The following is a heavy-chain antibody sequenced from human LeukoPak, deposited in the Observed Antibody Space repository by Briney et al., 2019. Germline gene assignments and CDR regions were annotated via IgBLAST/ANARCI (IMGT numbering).Heavy chain of an antibody. Sequence: PSETLSLTCSVSGGSISTNYWNWIRQPPGQGLEWIGYIYYTGSTNYNPSLKSRVTISVDTSEKQFSLKLSSVTAADTAVYYCATAFCYYDSSDYPVAFDIWGQGTMVTVSS. V-gene: IGHV4-59*08. CDR2: IYYTGST. D-gene: IGHD3-22*01. CDR1: GGSISTNY. J-gene: IGHJ3*02. CDR3: ATAFCYYDSSDYPVAFDI.